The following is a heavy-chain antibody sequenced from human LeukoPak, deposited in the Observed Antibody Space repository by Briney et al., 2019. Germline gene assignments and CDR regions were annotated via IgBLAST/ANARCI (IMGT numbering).Heavy chain of an antibody. J-gene: IGHJ4*02. D-gene: IGHD7-27*01. V-gene: IGHV1-18*01. CDR1: GYTFTNYG. CDR3: ARDLQFLPGD. Sequence: GASVKVSCKASGYTFTNYGISWVRQAPGQGLEWMGWISANSGTTNYAQKFQGRVTMTTDTSTSTDYMELRSLRSDDTAVYYCARDLQFLPGDWGQGTLVTVSS. CDR2: ISANSGTT.